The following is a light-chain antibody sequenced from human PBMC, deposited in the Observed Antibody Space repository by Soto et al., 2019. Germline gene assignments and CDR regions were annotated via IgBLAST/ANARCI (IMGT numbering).Light chain of an antibody. V-gene: IGKV3-15*01. CDR2: GAS. J-gene: IGKJ1*01. Sequence: EIVMTQSPGTLSLSPGERATLSCRASQSVSSNLAWYQQIPGQAPRLLIYGASTRATGVPASFSGSGSGTEFTLAIGSLQSEDFAVYYCQQYNDWPQTFGLGTKVEIK. CDR1: QSVSSN. CDR3: QQYNDWPQT.